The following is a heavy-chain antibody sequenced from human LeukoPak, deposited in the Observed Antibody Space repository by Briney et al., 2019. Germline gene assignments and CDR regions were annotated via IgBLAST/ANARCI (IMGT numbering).Heavy chain of an antibody. V-gene: IGHV1-2*02. CDR2: INPNSGGT. Sequence: ASVKVSCKASGYTFTGYYMHWVRQAPGQGLEWMGWINPNSGGTNYAQKFQGRVTMTRDTSISTAYMEPSRLRSDDTAVYYCARVRRITGTWAYFDYWGQGTLVTVSS. D-gene: IGHD1-7*01. CDR3: ARVRRITGTWAYFDY. CDR1: GYTFTGYY. J-gene: IGHJ4*02.